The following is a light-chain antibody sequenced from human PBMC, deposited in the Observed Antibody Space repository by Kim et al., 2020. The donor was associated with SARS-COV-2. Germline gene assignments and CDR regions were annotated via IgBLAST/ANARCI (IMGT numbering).Light chain of an antibody. CDR2: AAS. V-gene: IGKV1-27*01. J-gene: IGKJ2*01. CDR3: QTYDSVSYT. Sequence: ASVGDRVTLTYRASQGISKYLACLQQRPAKVPRLLIDAASTLVSGVPSRFSGGRSGTTFTLTISSLQPDYVATYYCQTYDSVSYTFGQGTKLEI. CDR1: QGISKY.